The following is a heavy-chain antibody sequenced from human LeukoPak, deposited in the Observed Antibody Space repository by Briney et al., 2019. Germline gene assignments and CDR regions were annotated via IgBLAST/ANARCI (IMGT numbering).Heavy chain of an antibody. V-gene: IGHV3-21*06. CDR1: GLTFSTSG. CDR3: ATETNGRHYDY. Sequence: GGSLRLSCTASGLTFSTSGFNWVRQAPGKGLEWVASFGPTGSDRYHADSIKGRFNISRDNANNFLYLQMNSLRAEDTAVYYCATETNGRHYDYWGQGTLLTVSS. D-gene: IGHD1-14*01. J-gene: IGHJ4*02. CDR2: FGPTGSDR.